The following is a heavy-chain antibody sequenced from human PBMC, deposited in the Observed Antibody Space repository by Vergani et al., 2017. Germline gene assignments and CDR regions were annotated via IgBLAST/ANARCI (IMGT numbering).Heavy chain of an antibody. CDR3: ARGNSLGSY. J-gene: IGHJ4*02. CDR1: GFIFSSYW. Sequence: VQLVESGGGVVQPGGSLRLSCAASGFIFSSYWMHWVRQAPGKGREWVAAIKEDGSEKQYVDSVKGRFTISRDNAKKSLYLQMNSLRGEDTAVYYCARGNSLGSYWGQGTLVTVSS. V-gene: IGHV3-7*01. D-gene: IGHD1-7*01. CDR2: IKEDGSEK.